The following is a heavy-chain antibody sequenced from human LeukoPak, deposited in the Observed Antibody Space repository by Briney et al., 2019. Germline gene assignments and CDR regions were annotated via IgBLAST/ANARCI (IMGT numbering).Heavy chain of an antibody. Sequence: PSGTLSLTCTVSGGSINSGRYYWGWIRQSPGMGLEWIGIIHSTGGTRYNPSLKSRVTISVGTSNNQFSLTLNSVTAADSAVYYCARSTLEDVRPIPSPMSLDFWGQGTLVTVSS. CDR3: ARSTLEDVRPIPSPMSLDF. CDR1: GGSINSGRYY. J-gene: IGHJ4*02. CDR2: IHSTGGT. D-gene: IGHD3-10*02. V-gene: IGHV4-39*01.